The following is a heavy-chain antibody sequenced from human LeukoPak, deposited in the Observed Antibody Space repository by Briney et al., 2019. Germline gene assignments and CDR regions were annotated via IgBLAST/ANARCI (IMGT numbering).Heavy chain of an antibody. Sequence: GSLRLSCAASGFAFSSYSMHWVRQAPGKGLEWVALISFDGSNKYSADSMKGRFTISRDNFKNTLYLQMNGLRSEDTVVYYWGRGWDMGSYSNTNPLAYWGRGTLVPVSS. D-gene: IGHD1-26*01. CDR1: GFAFSSYS. CDR3: GRGWDMGSYSNTNPLAY. J-gene: IGHJ4*02. CDR2: ISFDGSNK. V-gene: IGHV3-30-3*01.